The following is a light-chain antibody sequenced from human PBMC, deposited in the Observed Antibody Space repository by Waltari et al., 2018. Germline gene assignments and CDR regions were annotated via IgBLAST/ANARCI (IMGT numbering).Light chain of an antibody. CDR1: YGSVSTTSY. Sequence: QTVVTQEPSLSVAPGRTVTLTCALTYGSVSTTSYPPWYQQTPGPPPRTLVYKRSSRSSGVPDRFAGSVLGNTAALSITGAQADDEANYYCSMYMGSGIWVFGGGTKLTVL. CDR2: KRS. V-gene: IGLV8-61*01. J-gene: IGLJ3*02. CDR3: SMYMGSGIWV.